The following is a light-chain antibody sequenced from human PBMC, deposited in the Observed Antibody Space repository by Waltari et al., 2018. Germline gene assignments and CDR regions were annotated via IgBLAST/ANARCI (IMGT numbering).Light chain of an antibody. Sequence: EIVLTQSPGTLSLSPGERATLSCRASQSVSSRNLAWIQQKPGQAPRLLIHGASSRATGIPDRFSGIGSGTDFTLTVSRLEPEDFAVYYCQQYGGSPITFGQGTRLEIK. V-gene: IGKV3-20*01. CDR2: GAS. CDR3: QQYGGSPIT. J-gene: IGKJ5*01. CDR1: QSVSSRN.